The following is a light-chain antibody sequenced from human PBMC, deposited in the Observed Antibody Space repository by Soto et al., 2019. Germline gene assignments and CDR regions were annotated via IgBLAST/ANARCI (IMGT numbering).Light chain of an antibody. V-gene: IGKV1-9*01. J-gene: IGKJ4*01. CDR1: QGITSY. CDR3: QQLYSHPLT. CDR2: SAS. Sequence: IQLTQSPSSLSASVGDRVTITCRASQGITSYLAWYQQRPGKAPGLLIYSASTLQSGLPSRFSGSGYGTDFSLTISNLQPEDFATYYCQQLYSHPLTFGGGTKVEIK.